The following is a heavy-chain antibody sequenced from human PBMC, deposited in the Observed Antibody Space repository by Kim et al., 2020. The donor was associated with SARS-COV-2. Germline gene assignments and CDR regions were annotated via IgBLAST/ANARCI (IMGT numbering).Heavy chain of an antibody. CDR2: IYPGDSDT. D-gene: IGHD6-13*01. Sequence: GESLKISCKGSGYSFTSYWIGWVRQMPGKGLEWMGIIYPGDSDTRYSPSFQGQVTISADKSISTAYLQWSSLKASDTAMYYCARFRVDSSSWYLFYYGMDVWGQGTTVTVSS. V-gene: IGHV5-51*01. CDR1: GYSFTSYW. J-gene: IGHJ6*02. CDR3: ARFRVDSSSWYLFYYGMDV.